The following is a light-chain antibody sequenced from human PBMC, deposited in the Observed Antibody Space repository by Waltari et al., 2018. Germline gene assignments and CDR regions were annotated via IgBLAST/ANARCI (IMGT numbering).Light chain of an antibody. CDR1: RSVGRY. CDR3: KKYVTLPAT. J-gene: IGKJ1*01. Sequence: ETVLTQSPGTLSLSPGERATLSCRASRSVGRYLAWYQQKPGQAPRLLIYDASTRATGIPNGFNRSGSRTDLSITFSRQEPEDFAGYYCKKYVTLPATFGQGTKVEIK. V-gene: IGKV3-20*01. CDR2: DAS.